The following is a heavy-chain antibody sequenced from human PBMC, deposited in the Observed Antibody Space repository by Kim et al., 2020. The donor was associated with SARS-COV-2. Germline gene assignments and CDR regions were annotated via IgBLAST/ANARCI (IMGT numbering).Heavy chain of an antibody. V-gene: IGHV4-34*01. CDR1: GGSFSGYY. Sequence: SETLSLTCAVYGGSFSGYYWSWIRQPPGKGLEWIGEINHSGSTNYNPSLKSRVTISVDTSKNQFSLKLSSVTAADTAVYYCARGRGLSGYEIAVAAQRRRSNWFDPWGQGTLVTVSS. CDR3: ARGRGLSGYEIAVAAQRRRSNWFDP. J-gene: IGHJ5*02. CDR2: INHSGST. D-gene: IGHD6-19*01.